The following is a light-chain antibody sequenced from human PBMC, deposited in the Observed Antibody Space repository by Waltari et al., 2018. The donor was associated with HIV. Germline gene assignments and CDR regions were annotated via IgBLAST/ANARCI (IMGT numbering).Light chain of an antibody. CDR1: RSNIGSND. J-gene: IGLJ3*02. Sequence: QSVLPQPPSASGTPGPRVTISCSGSRSNIGSNDVHWYQQVPGTAPKVLMYSNNKRPSGVPDRFSGSKSGTSASLAISGLQSDDEADYYCAAWDESLNAWVFGGGTRLTVL. CDR2: SNN. CDR3: AAWDESLNAWV. V-gene: IGLV1-44*01.